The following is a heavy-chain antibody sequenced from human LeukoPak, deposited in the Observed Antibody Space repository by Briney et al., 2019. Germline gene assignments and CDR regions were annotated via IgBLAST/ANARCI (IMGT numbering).Heavy chain of an antibody. CDR1: GFTFSSYS. CDR3: AKGESRSVVPADY. Sequence: PGGSLRLSCAASGFTFSSYSMHWVRQAPGKGLEWVAVISYHGSNQYYADSVKGRFTISRDNSKNTLYLQMNSLRAEDTAVYYCAKGESRSVVPADYWGQGTLVTVSS. V-gene: IGHV3-30*14. CDR2: ISYHGSNQ. J-gene: IGHJ4*02. D-gene: IGHD2-2*01.